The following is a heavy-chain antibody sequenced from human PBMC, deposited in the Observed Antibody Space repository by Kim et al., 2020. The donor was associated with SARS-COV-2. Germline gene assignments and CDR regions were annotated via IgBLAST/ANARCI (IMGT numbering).Heavy chain of an antibody. CDR3: AKDQAYSSGWPPIDY. V-gene: IGHV3-23*01. CDR2: MSSSGGGT. CDR1: GFTFSTYA. J-gene: IGHJ4*02. D-gene: IGHD6-19*01. Sequence: GGSLRLSCAASGFTFSTYAMTWVRQAPGKGLEWVSAMSSSGGGTYYADSVKGRFTISSDNSKKPLYLQMNSLTADDTAVYYCAKDQAYSSGWPPIDYWGQGTLVTVSS.